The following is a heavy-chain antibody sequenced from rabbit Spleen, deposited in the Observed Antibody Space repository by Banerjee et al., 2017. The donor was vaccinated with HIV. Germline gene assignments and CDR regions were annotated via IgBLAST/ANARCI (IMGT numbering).Heavy chain of an antibody. V-gene: IGHV1S45*01. D-gene: IGHD8-1*01. Sequence: QEQLVESGGGLVQPGGSLKLSCKASGFDFSRYGVSWVRQAPGKGLEWITCINMVTGKSVYASWAKGRFIMSRTSSTKVTLQMTSLTVADTATYFCARDYAGTTYDVTFDLWGPGTLVTVS. J-gene: IGHJ4*01. CDR3: ARDYAGTTYDVTFDL. CDR1: GFDFSRYG. CDR2: INMVTGKS.